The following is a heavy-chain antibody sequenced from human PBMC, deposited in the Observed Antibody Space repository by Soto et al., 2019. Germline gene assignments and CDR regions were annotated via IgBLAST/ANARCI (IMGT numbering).Heavy chain of an antibody. CDR1: GGSISSSSYY. V-gene: IGHV4-39*01. CDR2: TYYSGSA. Sequence: QLQLQESGPGLVKPSETLSLSCTVSGGSISSSSYYWGWIRQPPGKGLEWIGCTYYSGSAYYNPSLKSRVTISVDTSKIQFSLKLSSVTAADTAVYYCAWSTSTIFGVVQWIDYWGQGTLVTVSS. J-gene: IGHJ4*02. D-gene: IGHD3-3*01. CDR3: AWSTSTIFGVVQWIDY.